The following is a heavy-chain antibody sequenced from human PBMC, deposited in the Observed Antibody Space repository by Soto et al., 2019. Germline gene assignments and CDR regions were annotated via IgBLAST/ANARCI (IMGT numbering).Heavy chain of an antibody. D-gene: IGHD2-15*01. Sequence: QVQLVQSGAEVKKPGSSVKVSCKASGGTFSSYAISWVRQAPGQGLEWMGGIIPIFGTANSAQKFQGRVTITADKSTSTAYMELSSVRSEDTAVYYCARDLVAGFQFDAFDIWGQGTMVTVSS. CDR2: IIPIFGTA. J-gene: IGHJ3*02. CDR1: GGTFSSYA. CDR3: ARDLVAGFQFDAFDI. V-gene: IGHV1-69*06.